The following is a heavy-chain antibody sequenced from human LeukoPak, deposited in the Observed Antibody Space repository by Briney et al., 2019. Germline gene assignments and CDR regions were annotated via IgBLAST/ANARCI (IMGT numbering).Heavy chain of an antibody. CDR2: IDQGGSEK. V-gene: IGHV3-7*01. CDR1: GFTFKNYW. J-gene: IGHJ4*02. CDR3: ATDRDATWVKRFDY. Sequence: GGSLRLSCAVSGFTFKNYWMNWVRQAPGKGLERVANIDQGGSEKNYVDSVKGRFTISRDNGRNSLYLQMDSLRAEDTAVYYCATDRDATWVKRFDYWGQGVLVTVSS. D-gene: IGHD1-1*01.